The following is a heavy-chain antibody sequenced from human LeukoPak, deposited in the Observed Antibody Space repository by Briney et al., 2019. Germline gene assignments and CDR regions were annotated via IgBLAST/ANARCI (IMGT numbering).Heavy chain of an antibody. CDR2: ISGDGVNT. V-gene: IGHV3-43*02. CDR1: GFTFDDYG. D-gene: IGHD3-22*01. Sequence: GGSLRLSCAASGFTFDDYGMHWVRQAPGKGLEWVSLISGDGVNTFYADSVKGRFTISRDNSKNSLYMQVNSLRTEDTALYYCAKERFRDSGYDSSFEYWGQGTLVTVSS. J-gene: IGHJ4*02. CDR3: AKERFRDSGYDSSFEY.